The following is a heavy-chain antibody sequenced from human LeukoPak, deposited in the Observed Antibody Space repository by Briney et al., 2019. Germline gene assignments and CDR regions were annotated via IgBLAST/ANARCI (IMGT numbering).Heavy chain of an antibody. Sequence: SETLSLTCADSGGSISSGGYSWSWIRQPPGKGLEWIGYIYHSGSTYYNPSLKSRVTISVDRSKNQFSLKLSSVTAADTAVYYCARDQYYYDSSGYYGHYFDYWGQGTLVTVSS. CDR1: GGSISSGGYS. CDR2: IYHSGST. J-gene: IGHJ4*02. CDR3: ARDQYYYDSSGYYGHYFDY. D-gene: IGHD3-22*01. V-gene: IGHV4-30-2*01.